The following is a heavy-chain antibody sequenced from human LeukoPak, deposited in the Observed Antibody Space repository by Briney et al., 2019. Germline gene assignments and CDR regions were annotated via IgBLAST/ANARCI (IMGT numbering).Heavy chain of an antibody. CDR2: ISGGSNYI. J-gene: IGHJ3*02. V-gene: IGHV3-21*01. Sequence: PGGSLRLSCAASGFTFKTYSMNWVRQAPGKGLEWVSSISGGSNYIYYADSVKGRFTISRDNAKNSLYLQMNSLRAEDTAVYYCARGVWICRSTSCYAFDIWGQGTVVTVSS. CDR1: GFTFKTYS. CDR3: ARGVWICRSTSCYAFDI. D-gene: IGHD2-2*01.